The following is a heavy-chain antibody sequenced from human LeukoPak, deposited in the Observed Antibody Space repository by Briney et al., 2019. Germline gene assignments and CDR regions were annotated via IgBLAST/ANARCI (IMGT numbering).Heavy chain of an antibody. D-gene: IGHD3-10*02. CDR3: AELGITMIGGV. CDR2: ISSSGSAI. V-gene: IGHV3-48*03. Sequence: GGSLRLSCAASGFTFSSYEMNWVRQAPGKGLEWVSYISSSGSAIYYADSVKGRFTISRDNAKNSLYLQMNSLRAEDTAVYYCAELGITMIGGVWGKGTTVTISS. CDR1: GFTFSSYE. J-gene: IGHJ6*04.